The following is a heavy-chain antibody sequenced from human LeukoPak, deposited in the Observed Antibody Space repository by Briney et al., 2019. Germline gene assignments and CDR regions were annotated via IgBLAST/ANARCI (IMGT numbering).Heavy chain of an antibody. CDR3: TKFFLGRRDYVWESYRYLAFDI. Sequence: PGGSLRLSCAASRFTFYNAWMSWVRQAPGKGLEWVGRIKSKTDGGTTDYAAPVKGRFTISRDDSKNTLYLQMNSLKTEDTAVYYCTKFFLGRRDYVWESYRYLAFDIWGHGTMVTVSS. J-gene: IGHJ3*02. CDR2: IKSKTDGGTT. CDR1: RFTFYNAW. V-gene: IGHV3-15*01. D-gene: IGHD3-16*02.